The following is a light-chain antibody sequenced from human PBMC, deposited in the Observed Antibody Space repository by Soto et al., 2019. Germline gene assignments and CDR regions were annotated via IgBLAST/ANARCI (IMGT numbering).Light chain of an antibody. CDR1: QSVSSY. V-gene: IGKV3-11*01. CDR3: QQRSNWPPT. Sequence: EIVLTQSPATLSLSPGERATLSCRASQSVSSYLAWYQQKPGQAPRLLIYDASNRATGIPARFSGSGSGTDFTLTISSLEPEDFAVYSSQQRSNWPPTFGQGTK. CDR2: DAS. J-gene: IGKJ1*01.